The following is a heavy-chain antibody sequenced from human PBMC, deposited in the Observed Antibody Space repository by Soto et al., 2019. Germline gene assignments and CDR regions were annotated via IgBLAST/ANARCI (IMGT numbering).Heavy chain of an antibody. Sequence: ASVKVSCKASGYTFTSYGISWVRQAPGQGLEWMGWISAYNENTNYAQKFQGRVIMTTDTSTSTVYMELSSLRSEDTAVYYCARARAAAGTPDAFDIWGQGTMVTVSS. D-gene: IGHD6-13*01. CDR2: ISAYNENT. CDR3: ARARAAAGTPDAFDI. V-gene: IGHV1-18*01. CDR1: GYTFTSYG. J-gene: IGHJ3*02.